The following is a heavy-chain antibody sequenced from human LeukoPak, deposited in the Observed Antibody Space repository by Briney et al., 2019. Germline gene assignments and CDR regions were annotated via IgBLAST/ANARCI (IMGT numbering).Heavy chain of an antibody. CDR3: AKKASDFWSGSYYYYYMDV. D-gene: IGHD3-3*01. CDR2: ISGSGGIT. V-gene: IGHV3-23*01. Sequence: GESLRLSCAASGFTFSSYAMSWVRQAPDRGLQWVSSISGSGGITHYADSVKGRFTISRDNSKNTLYLQMNGLRAEDTAVYFCAKKASDFWSGSYYYYYMDVWGKGTTVTVSS. CDR1: GFTFSSYA. J-gene: IGHJ6*03.